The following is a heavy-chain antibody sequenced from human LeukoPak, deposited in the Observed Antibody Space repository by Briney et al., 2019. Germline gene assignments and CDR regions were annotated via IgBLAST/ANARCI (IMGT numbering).Heavy chain of an antibody. D-gene: IGHD2-15*01. Sequence: KTSETLSLTCTVSGGSISSSNFCWGWIRQPPGKGLEWIGSICYSGGTFYNPSLKSRGTLLVATPKNQFSLKLSSVTAADTAVYYCVREHSWGDFDYWGQGTLVTVSS. CDR3: VREHSWGDFDY. CDR1: GGSISSSNFC. J-gene: IGHJ4*02. V-gene: IGHV4-39*07. CDR2: ICYSGGT.